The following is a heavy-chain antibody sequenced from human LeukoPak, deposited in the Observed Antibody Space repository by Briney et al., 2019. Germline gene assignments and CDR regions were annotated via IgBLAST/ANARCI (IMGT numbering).Heavy chain of an antibody. J-gene: IGHJ4*02. Sequence: SVKVSCKASGGTFSSYAISWVRQAPGQGLEWMGRIIPILGIANYAQKFQGRVTITADKSTSTAYMELSSLRSEDTAVYYCARDRNSGYYDSSGPTDYWGQGTLVTVSS. CDR3: ARDRNSGYYDSSGPTDY. V-gene: IGHV1-69*04. CDR2: IIPILGIA. D-gene: IGHD3-22*01. CDR1: GGTFSSYA.